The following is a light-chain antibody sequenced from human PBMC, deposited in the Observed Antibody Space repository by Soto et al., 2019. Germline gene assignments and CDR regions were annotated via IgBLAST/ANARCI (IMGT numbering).Light chain of an antibody. CDR3: CSFAGARVM. Sequence: QSALTQPASVSGSPGQSITICCTGTSSDVGSYYLVSWYQHHPGKAPKLIIYEDTKRPSGTSNRFSGSKSGNTASLTISGLQAEDEADYYCCSFAGARVMFGAGTKLTVL. CDR1: SSDVGSYYL. CDR2: EDT. J-gene: IGLJ3*02. V-gene: IGLV2-23*01.